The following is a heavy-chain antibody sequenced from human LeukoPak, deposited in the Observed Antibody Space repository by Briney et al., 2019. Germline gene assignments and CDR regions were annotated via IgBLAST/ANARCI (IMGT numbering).Heavy chain of an antibody. CDR1: GYTFISYD. D-gene: IGHD3-9*01. Sequence: ASVKVSCKASGYTFISYDINWVRQATGQGLEWMGWMNPNSGNTGYAQKFQGRVTMTRNTSISTAYMELSSLRSEDTAVYYCARGPGYGILTGAYWFDPWGQGTLVTVSS. CDR2: MNPNSGNT. CDR3: ARGPGYGILTGAYWFDP. J-gene: IGHJ5*02. V-gene: IGHV1-8*01.